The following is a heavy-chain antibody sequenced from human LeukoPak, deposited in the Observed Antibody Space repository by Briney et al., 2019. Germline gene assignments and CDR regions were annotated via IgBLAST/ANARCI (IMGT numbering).Heavy chain of an antibody. Sequence: GASVKVSCKASGGTFSSYAISWVRQAPGQGLEWMGGIIPTFDTANYAQKFQGRVTITADESTSTAYMELSSLRSEDTAVYYCARGGGYSGYEDYWGQGTLVTVSS. CDR2: IIPTFDTA. CDR1: GGTFSSYA. D-gene: IGHD5-12*01. V-gene: IGHV1-69*13. CDR3: ARGGGYSGYEDY. J-gene: IGHJ4*02.